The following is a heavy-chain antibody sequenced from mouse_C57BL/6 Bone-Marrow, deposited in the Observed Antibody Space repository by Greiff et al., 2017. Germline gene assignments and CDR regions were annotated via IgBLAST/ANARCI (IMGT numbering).Heavy chain of an antibody. Sequence: EVKLVESGGGLVKPGGSLKLSCAASGFTFSDYGMHWVRQAPEKGLEWVAYISSGSSTIYYADTVKGRFTISRDNAKNTLFLQMTSLRSEDTAMYYCTREGTRFAYWGQGTLVTVSA. D-gene: IGHD3-3*01. CDR1: GFTFSDYG. CDR3: TREGTRFAY. J-gene: IGHJ3*01. CDR2: ISSGSSTI. V-gene: IGHV5-17*01.